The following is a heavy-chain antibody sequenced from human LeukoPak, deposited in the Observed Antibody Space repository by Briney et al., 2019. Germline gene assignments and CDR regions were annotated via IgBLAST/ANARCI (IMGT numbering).Heavy chain of an antibody. D-gene: IGHD1-26*01. J-gene: IGHJ5*02. CDR1: GGTFSSYA. Sequence: SVKVSCKASGGTFSSYAISWVRQAPGQGVEWMGRIIPIFGTANYAQKFQGRVTITTDESTSTAYMELSSLRSEDTAVYYCARGAFGPTKWFDPWGQGTLVTVSS. CDR3: ARGAFGPTKWFDP. V-gene: IGHV1-69*05. CDR2: IIPIFGTA.